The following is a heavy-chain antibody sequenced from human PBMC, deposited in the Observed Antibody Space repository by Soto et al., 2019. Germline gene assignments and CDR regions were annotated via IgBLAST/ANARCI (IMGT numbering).Heavy chain of an antibody. CDR1: GGSISSGGYY. D-gene: IGHD3-16*01. CDR2: IYHSGST. Sequence: SETLSLTCTVSGGSISSGGYYWSWIRQHPGKGLEWIGYIYHSGSTYYNPSLKSRVTISVDTSKNQFSLKLSSVTAADTAVYYCARGGYYDNNWVKLRHYGLDVWGQGTSVTVSS. V-gene: IGHV4-31*03. J-gene: IGHJ6*02. CDR3: ARGGYYDNNWVKLRHYGLDV.